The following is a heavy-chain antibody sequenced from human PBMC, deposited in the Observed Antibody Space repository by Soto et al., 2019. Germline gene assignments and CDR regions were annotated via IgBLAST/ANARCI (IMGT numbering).Heavy chain of an antibody. J-gene: IGHJ4*02. CDR1: RYTFTICY. V-gene: IGHV1-46*01. D-gene: IGHD3-9*01. CDR2: INPSGGST. CDR3: ARVTIGAEMAFDY. Sequence: VKVSCKASRYTFTICYIHWVRQAPGQGLEWMGIINPSGGSTSYAQKFQGRVTMTRDTSTSTVYMELSSLRSEDTAVYYCARVTIGAEMAFDYWGPGTLVTVSS.